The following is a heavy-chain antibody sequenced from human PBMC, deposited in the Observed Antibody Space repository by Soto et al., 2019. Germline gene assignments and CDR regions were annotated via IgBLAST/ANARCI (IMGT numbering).Heavy chain of an antibody. CDR2: IFSDGTT. CDR3: ARDGNRQRGSPH. V-gene: IGHV3-53*02. CDR1: GFTVSNNF. Sequence: EVQLVATGGGLIQPGGSLRLSCAASGFTVSNNFMIWVRQAPGKGLEWVSLIFSDGTTHYADSVRGRFTISRDNSKNTLYLQMNSLRAEDTAVYYCARDGNRQRGSPHWGQGTLVTVSS. D-gene: IGHD1-26*01. J-gene: IGHJ4*02.